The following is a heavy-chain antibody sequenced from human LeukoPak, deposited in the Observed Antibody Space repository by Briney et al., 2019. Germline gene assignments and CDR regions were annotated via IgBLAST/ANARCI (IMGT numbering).Heavy chain of an antibody. Sequence: ASVKVSCKASVYTFTSYDINWVRQATGQGLEWMGWMNPNSGNTGYAQKFQGRVTITRNTSISTAYMELSSLRSEDTAVYYCASRYSSSWYYFDYWGQGTLVTVSS. CDR1: VYTFTSYD. CDR3: ASRYSSSWYYFDY. J-gene: IGHJ4*02. D-gene: IGHD6-13*01. V-gene: IGHV1-8*03. CDR2: MNPNSGNT.